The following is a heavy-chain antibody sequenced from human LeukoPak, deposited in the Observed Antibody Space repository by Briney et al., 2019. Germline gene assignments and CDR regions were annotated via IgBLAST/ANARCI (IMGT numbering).Heavy chain of an antibody. V-gene: IGHV4-34*01. D-gene: IGHD1-1*01. J-gene: IGHJ6*03. CDR3: ARVPSGTTERYYYYMDV. CDR2: INHSGST. CDR1: GGSFSGYY. Sequence: SETLSLTCAVYGGSFSGYYWSWIRQPPGKGLEWIGEINHSGSTNYNPSLKSRVTISVDTSKNQFSLKLSSVTAADTAVYYCARVPSGTTERYYYYMDVWGKGTTVTVSS.